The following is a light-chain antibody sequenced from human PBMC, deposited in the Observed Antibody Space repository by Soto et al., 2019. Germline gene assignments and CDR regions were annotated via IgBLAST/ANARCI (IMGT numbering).Light chain of an antibody. V-gene: IGKV3-15*01. CDR3: QHYNAWPLT. CDR2: LAS. CDR1: QTIYNN. Sequence: EIVMTQSPATLSVSPGERATLSCRASQTIYNNLAWYQQKPGRAPRLVIYLASTRAAGIPARFSGSVSGTAFTLTISSLQSEAFAVYYCQHYNAWPLTFGGGTKVEIK. J-gene: IGKJ4*01.